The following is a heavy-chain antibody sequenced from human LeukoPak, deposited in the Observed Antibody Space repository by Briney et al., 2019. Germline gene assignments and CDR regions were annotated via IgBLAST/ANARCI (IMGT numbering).Heavy chain of an antibody. CDR1: GFTFSSYA. J-gene: IGHJ1*01. CDR2: ISYDGSNK. Sequence: GGSLRLSCAASGFTFSSYAMHWVRQAPGKGLEWVAVISYDGSNKYYADSVKGRFTISRDNSKNTLYLQMNSLRAEDTAVYYCARVTYSSSWAEYFQHWGQGTLVTVSS. CDR3: ARVTYSSSWAEYFQH. D-gene: IGHD6-13*01. V-gene: IGHV3-30-3*01.